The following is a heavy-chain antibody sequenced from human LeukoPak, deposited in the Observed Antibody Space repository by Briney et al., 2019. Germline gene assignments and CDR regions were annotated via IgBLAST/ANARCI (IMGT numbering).Heavy chain of an antibody. V-gene: IGHV1-3*01. D-gene: IGHD3-9*01. CDR2: INGDNGNT. J-gene: IGHJ5*02. CDR1: GYTFTTYA. CDR3: ARAPYDILTGYSLNWFDP. Sequence: ASVKVSCKASGYTFTTYAMHWVRQAPGQRLEWMGWINGDNGNTKYSQKFQGRVTISRDTSAYTAYMELRSLSSADTAVYFCARAPYDILTGYSLNWFDPWGQGTLVTVSS.